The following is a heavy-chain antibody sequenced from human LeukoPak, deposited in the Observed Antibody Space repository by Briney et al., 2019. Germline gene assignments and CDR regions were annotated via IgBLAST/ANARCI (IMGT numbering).Heavy chain of an antibody. J-gene: IGHJ6*03. D-gene: IGHD5-18*01. Sequence: PSETLPLTCTVSGGSISSSTHYWGWIRQPPGKGLEWIGSIYYAGTTYYKPSLTSRAIVSVDRSNNQFSLKLTSVTAADTAVYYCARHKGYSYEDFYLDVWGKGTTVTVSS. V-gene: IGHV4-39*01. CDR1: GGSISSSTHY. CDR2: IYYAGTT. CDR3: ARHKGYSYEDFYLDV.